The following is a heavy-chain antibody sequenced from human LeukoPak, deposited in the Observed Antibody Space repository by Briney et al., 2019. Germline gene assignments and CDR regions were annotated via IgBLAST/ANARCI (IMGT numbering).Heavy chain of an antibody. V-gene: IGHV3-74*01. D-gene: IGHD3-10*01. CDR1: GFTFSSYW. Sequence: PGGSLRLSCTASGFTFSSYWAHWVRQSQEKRLVWVSRINEDGRVTDYADSVKGRFTISRDNARNTLYLQMHSLRVEDTAIYYCARGAFDAVRGVIRPPLAFDIWGQGTLVTVSS. CDR2: INEDGRVT. CDR3: ARGAFDAVRGVIRPPLAFDI. J-gene: IGHJ3*02.